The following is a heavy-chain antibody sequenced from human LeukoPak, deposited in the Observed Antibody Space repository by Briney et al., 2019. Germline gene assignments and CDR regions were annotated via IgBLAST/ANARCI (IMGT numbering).Heavy chain of an antibody. CDR2: LSKSGNT. Sequence: SETLSLTCTVSGGSISSYYWSWIRLPPGKGLEWIGYLSKSGNTDYSPSLKSRVTIFGDTSKNQFFLKLSSVTAADTAVYYCARARYVNSFYAFDIWGQGTLVTVSS. J-gene: IGHJ3*02. V-gene: IGHV4-59*01. D-gene: IGHD3-9*01. CDR1: GGSISSYY. CDR3: ARARYVNSFYAFDI.